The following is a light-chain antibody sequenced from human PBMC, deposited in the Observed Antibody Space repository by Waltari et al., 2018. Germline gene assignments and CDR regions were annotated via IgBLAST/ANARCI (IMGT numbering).Light chain of an antibody. CDR2: DAS. CDR1: QSISSSS. CDR3: QQRNNWPLT. V-gene: IGKV3-11*01. J-gene: IGKJ4*01. Sequence: PGERATLSCRASQSISSSSLAWYQQKPGQAPRLLISDASNRATGIPARFSARGSGTDFTLTISSLEPEDFAVYYCQQRNNWPLTFGGGTKVEIK.